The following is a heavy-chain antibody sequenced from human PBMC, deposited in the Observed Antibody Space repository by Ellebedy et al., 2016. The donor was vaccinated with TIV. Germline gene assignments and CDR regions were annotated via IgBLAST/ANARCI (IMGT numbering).Heavy chain of an antibody. Sequence: PGGSLRLSCAASGFTFSSYAMSWVRQAPGKGLEWVSTISNTGSRTYYADSVEGRFIISRDNSKKTLYLQMNSLRAEDTAVYYCANRLRYSLNQWSHFDHWGQGALVTVSS. CDR3: ANRLRYSLNQWSHFDH. CDR2: ISNTGSRT. V-gene: IGHV3-23*01. CDR1: GFTFSSYA. D-gene: IGHD6-13*01. J-gene: IGHJ4*02.